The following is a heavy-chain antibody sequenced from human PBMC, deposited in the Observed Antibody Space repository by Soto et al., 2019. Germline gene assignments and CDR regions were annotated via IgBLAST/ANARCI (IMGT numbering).Heavy chain of an antibody. J-gene: IGHJ6*02. Sequence: QVQLVESGGGVAQPGSSLRLSCAASGFTFKTYAMHWVRNAPDTRLERMAVISFGGTDKYYADSVKGRFSISRDNSKSTLDLQMNNLTADDTAVYYWTREQWLREGYFYAMDVWGQGTTVTVSS. CDR2: ISFGGTDK. CDR3: TREQWLREGYFYAMDV. V-gene: IGHV3-33*05. D-gene: IGHD6-19*01. CDR1: GFTFKTYA.